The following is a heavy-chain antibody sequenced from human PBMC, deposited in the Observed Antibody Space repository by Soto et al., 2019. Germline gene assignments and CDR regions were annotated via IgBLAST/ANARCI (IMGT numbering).Heavy chain of an antibody. Sequence: PSETLSLTCTVSGGSISSGGYYWSWIRQHPGKGLEWIGYIYYSGSTYYNPSLKSRVTISVDTSKNQFSLKLSSVTAADTAVYYCARDERGTMVRGVGKGMDVWGQGTTVTVSS. J-gene: IGHJ6*02. V-gene: IGHV4-31*03. CDR3: ARDERGTMVRGVGKGMDV. CDR1: GGSISSGGYY. CDR2: IYYSGST. D-gene: IGHD3-10*01.